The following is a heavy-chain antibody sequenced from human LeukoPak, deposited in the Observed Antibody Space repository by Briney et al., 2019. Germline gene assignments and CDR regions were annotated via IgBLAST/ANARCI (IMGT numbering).Heavy chain of an antibody. J-gene: IGHJ4*02. CDR1: GYTFTNYY. V-gene: IGHV1-46*01. CDR2: INHSGGSV. Sequence: ASVKVSCKASGYTFTNYYIHWVRQAPGQGLEWMGVINHSGGSVSYAQNFQGRITMTRDTSTSTVYMELSSLTSEDTAVYYCARDYDFWRAVLLDYWGQGTLVTVSS. D-gene: IGHD3-3*01. CDR3: ARDYDFWRAVLLDY.